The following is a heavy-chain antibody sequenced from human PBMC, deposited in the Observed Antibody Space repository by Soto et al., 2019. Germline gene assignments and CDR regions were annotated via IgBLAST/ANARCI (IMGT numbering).Heavy chain of an antibody. D-gene: IGHD1-1*01. Sequence: ASVKVSCQASGYTFTGYYMHWVRQAPGQGLEWMGWINPNSGGTNYAQKFQGWVTMTRDTSISTAYMELSRLRSDDTAVYYCARGWGYNWNDFNGPVLGYFDYWGQGTLVTVSS. CDR2: INPNSGGT. V-gene: IGHV1-2*04. J-gene: IGHJ4*02. CDR1: GYTFTGYY. CDR3: ARGWGYNWNDFNGPVLGYFDY.